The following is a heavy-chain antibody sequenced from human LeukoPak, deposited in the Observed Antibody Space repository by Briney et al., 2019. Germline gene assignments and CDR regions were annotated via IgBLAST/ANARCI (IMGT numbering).Heavy chain of an antibody. CDR1: GFTFDSYS. CDR2: ISSSSNYI. CDR3: VSGASHAFDF. Sequence: PGGSLRLSCAASGFTFDSYSMNWVRQAPGKGLEWVSSISSSSNYIYYADSVKGRFTISRDNAKNSLYLQMNSLRAGDTAVYYCVSGASHAFDFWGQGTMVTVSS. V-gene: IGHV3-21*01. D-gene: IGHD3-16*01. J-gene: IGHJ3*01.